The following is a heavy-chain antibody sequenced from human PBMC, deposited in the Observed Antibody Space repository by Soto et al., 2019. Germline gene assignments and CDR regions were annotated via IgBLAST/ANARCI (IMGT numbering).Heavy chain of an antibody. CDR1: GFPFSSSW. Sequence: EVQLAESGGGLVQPGGSLRLSCAASGFPFSSSWMQWVRQAPGKGLEWVSRINGDGASLAYADSVKGRFSISRDNVKNTLHLQMNSLGADDTAVYFCAREGSLGLDVWGRGTTVTVSS. V-gene: IGHV3-74*03. J-gene: IGHJ6*02. CDR2: INGDGASL. D-gene: IGHD3-10*01. CDR3: AREGSLGLDV.